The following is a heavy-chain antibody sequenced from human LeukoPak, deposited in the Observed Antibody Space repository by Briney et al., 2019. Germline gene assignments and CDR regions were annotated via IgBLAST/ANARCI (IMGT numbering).Heavy chain of an antibody. CDR1: GFTFIDYY. D-gene: IGHD4/OR15-4a*01. V-gene: IGHV3-11*06. CDR2: ISSSSGGYT. J-gene: IGHJ4*02. Sequence: GGSLRLSCAASGFTFIDYYMSWIRQAPGKGLEWNSYISSSSGGYTRYAESVRGRFTISRDNAKNSLYLQMNSLRVEDTAVYFCARDSLVDYIDYWGQGILVTVSS. CDR3: ARDSLVDYIDY.